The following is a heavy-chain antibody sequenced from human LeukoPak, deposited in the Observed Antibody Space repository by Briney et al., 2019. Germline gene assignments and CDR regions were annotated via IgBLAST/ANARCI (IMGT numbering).Heavy chain of an antibody. CDR1: GGSISSGGYY. CDR3: AREIMGYGFDV. Sequence: PSETLSLTCTVSGGSISSGGYYWSWIRQPPGKGLEWIGYVYYSGDTKYNPSLKSRVTISVDTPKNQFSLKLSSVTAADTAVFYCAREIMGYGFDVWGQGTTVTVSS. CDR2: VYYSGDT. V-gene: IGHV4-61*08. J-gene: IGHJ6*02. D-gene: IGHD3-16*01.